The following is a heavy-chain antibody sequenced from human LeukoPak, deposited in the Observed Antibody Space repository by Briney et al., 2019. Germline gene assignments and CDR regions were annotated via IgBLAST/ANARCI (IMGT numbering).Heavy chain of an antibody. CDR1: GYTFTGYY. Sequence: ASVKVSCKASGYTFTGYYMHWVRQAPGQGLEWMGWINPNSGGTNYAQKFQGRVTMTRDTSISTAYMELSRLRSDDTAVYYCARGGYDILTGYSDFDYWGQGTLVTVSS. D-gene: IGHD3-9*01. CDR3: ARGGYDILTGYSDFDY. V-gene: IGHV1-2*02. J-gene: IGHJ4*02. CDR2: INPNSGGT.